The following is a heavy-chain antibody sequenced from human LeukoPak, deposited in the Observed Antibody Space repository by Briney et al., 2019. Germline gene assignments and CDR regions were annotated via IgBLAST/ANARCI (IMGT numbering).Heavy chain of an antibody. J-gene: IGHJ4*02. Sequence: GGSLRLSCAASGFTFSTYTMHWVPQAPGKGLEWVAVILYDGSIKQYAESVKGRFTISRDNSKNTLDLQMNSLGVEDTAVYHCARIRTAYCGTTKCREFDHWGPGTLVAVSS. V-gene: IGHV3-30*04. CDR1: GFTFSTYT. CDR2: ILYDGSIK. CDR3: ARIRTAYCGTTKCREFDH. D-gene: IGHD2-21*01.